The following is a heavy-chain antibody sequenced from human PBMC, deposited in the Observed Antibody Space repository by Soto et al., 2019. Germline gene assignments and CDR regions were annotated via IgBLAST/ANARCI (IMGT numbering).Heavy chain of an antibody. Sequence: PGGSLRLSYAASGFTFSSYAMHWVRQAPGKGLEYVSAISSNGGSTYYANSVKGRFTISRDNSKNTLYLQMGSLRAEDMAVYYCARDQYGSGSYYSNWFDPWGQGTLVTVSS. CDR2: ISSNGGST. V-gene: IGHV3-64*01. CDR1: GFTFSSYA. CDR3: ARDQYGSGSYYSNWFDP. D-gene: IGHD3-10*01. J-gene: IGHJ5*02.